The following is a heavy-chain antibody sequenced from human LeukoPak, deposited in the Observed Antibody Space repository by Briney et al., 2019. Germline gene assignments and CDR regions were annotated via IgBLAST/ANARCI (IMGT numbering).Heavy chain of an antibody. CDR3: ASLPVTHGAFDI. Sequence: SETLSLTCAVSGYLISTGYYWGWIRQPPGKGLEWVGEINHSGSPNYNVSLKSRVTISLDTSKKQFSLRLTSVAAADTAVYYCASLPVTHGAFDIWGQGTMVTVSS. V-gene: IGHV4-34*01. J-gene: IGHJ3*02. CDR1: GYLISTGYY. CDR2: INHSGSP. D-gene: IGHD2-21*02.